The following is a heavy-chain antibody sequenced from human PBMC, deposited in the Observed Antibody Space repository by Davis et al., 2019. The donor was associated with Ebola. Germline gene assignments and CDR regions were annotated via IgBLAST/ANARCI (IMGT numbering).Heavy chain of an antibody. CDR3: ARASGYDFWSGYSWYMDV. Sequence: ASVKVSCKASGYTFTGYYMHWVRQAPGQGLEWMGWINPNSGGTNYAQKFQGWVTMTRDTSISTAYMELSRLRSDDTAVYYCARASGYDFWSGYSWYMDVWGKGTTVTVSS. V-gene: IGHV1-2*04. J-gene: IGHJ6*03. CDR2: INPNSGGT. CDR1: GYTFTGYY. D-gene: IGHD3-3*01.